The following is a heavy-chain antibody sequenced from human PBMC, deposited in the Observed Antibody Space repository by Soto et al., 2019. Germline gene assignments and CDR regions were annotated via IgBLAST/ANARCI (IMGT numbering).Heavy chain of an antibody. CDR2: VSNYNGNR. Sequence: QVQLVQSGLEVKKPGASVKVSCKASGYSFTNFGFNWVRQAPGQGLEWMGWVSNYNGNRKYAEKFQGRVTITTDTSANTDYMELVSLSSDDTALYYCASGQMVRGPRPQYYFYCGMDVWGQGTTLIVSS. CDR1: GYSFTNFG. J-gene: IGHJ6*02. D-gene: IGHD3-10*01. CDR3: ASGQMVRGPRPQYYFYCGMDV. V-gene: IGHV1-18*01.